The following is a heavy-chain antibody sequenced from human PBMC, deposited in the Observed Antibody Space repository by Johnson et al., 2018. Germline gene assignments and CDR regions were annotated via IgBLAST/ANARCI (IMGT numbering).Heavy chain of an antibody. CDR2: IKQDGGEK. CDR1: GFTFSSYW. V-gene: IGHV3-7*01. Sequence: VQLVESGGGLVQXGGSLRLXCAASGFTFSSYWMSWVRQAPGKGLEWVANIKQDGGEKYYVDSVKGRFPISRDNAKNALYLQMNSLRAEETAGYYCARVFWSGYYNYYYMDVWGKGTTVTVSS. J-gene: IGHJ6*03. D-gene: IGHD3-3*01. CDR3: ARVFWSGYYNYYYMDV.